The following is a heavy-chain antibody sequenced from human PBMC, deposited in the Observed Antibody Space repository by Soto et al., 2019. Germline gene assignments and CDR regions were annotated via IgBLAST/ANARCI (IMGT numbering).Heavy chain of an antibody. CDR2: ISSNGGST. CDR1: GFLFSRFG. J-gene: IGHJ4*02. V-gene: IGHV3-64D*06. CDR3: VKVGFTYYFDY. Sequence: GSLRLSCAASGFLFSRFGMHWVSQSQGKGLEWVSVISSNGGSTYYADSVKGRFTISRDNSKNTLYLQMSSLRAEDTAVYYCVKVGFTYYFDYWGQGP. D-gene: IGHD3-16*01.